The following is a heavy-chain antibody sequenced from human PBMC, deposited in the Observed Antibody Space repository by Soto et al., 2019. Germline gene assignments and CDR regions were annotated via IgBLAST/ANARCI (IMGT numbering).Heavy chain of an antibody. CDR1: GGTFSSYA. Sequence: ASVKVSCKASGGTFSSYAISWVRQAPGQGLEWMGGIIPIFGTANYAQKFQGRVTITADESTSTAYMELSSLRSEDTAVYYCAREARTYSGYDSTYPDYWGHGTLVTVSS. CDR2: IIPIFGTA. CDR3: AREARTYSGYDSTYPDY. V-gene: IGHV1-69*13. J-gene: IGHJ4*01. D-gene: IGHD5-12*01.